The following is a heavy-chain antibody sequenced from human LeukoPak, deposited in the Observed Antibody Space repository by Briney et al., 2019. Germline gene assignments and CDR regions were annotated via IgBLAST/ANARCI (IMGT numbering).Heavy chain of an antibody. V-gene: IGHV1-18*01. CDR3: ARDPGESYYYYYGMDV. CDR1: GYTLTSYV. J-gene: IGHJ6*02. CDR2: ISAYNGNT. D-gene: IGHD3-16*01. Sequence: GASVKVSCKASGYTLTSYVISWVRQAPGQGLEWMGWISAYNGNTNYAQKLQGRVTMTTDTSTSTAYMELRSLRSDDTAVYYCARDPGESYYYYYGMDVWGQGTTVTVSS.